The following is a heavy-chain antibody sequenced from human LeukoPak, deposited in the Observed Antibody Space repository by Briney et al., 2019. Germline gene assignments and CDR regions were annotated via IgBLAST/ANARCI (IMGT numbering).Heavy chain of an antibody. V-gene: IGHV3-23*01. J-gene: IGHJ6*02. CDR3: AKVPYSDYGSGRPPFMDV. D-gene: IGHD3-10*01. Sequence: QTGGSLRLSCAASGFAFSNYAMTWVRQAPGKGLEWVSAISGSGGGTFYADSVKGRFTISRDKSKDTLYLQMSSLRAEDTAIHYCAKVPYSDYGSGRPPFMDVWGQGTTVAVSS. CDR1: GFAFSNYA. CDR2: ISGSGGGT.